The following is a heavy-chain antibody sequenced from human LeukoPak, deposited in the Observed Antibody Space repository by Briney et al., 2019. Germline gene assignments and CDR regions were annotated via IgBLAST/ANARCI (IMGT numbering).Heavy chain of an antibody. Sequence: GGSLRLSCAASGFTFSDHYMDWVRQAPGKGLEWVGRIRNKANSHTTEYAASVKDRFTISRDDSKNSLYLQMNSLKTEDTAVYYCVTVSSFDYWGQGTLVTVSS. CDR3: VTVSSFDY. V-gene: IGHV3-72*01. J-gene: IGHJ4*02. CDR2: IRNKANSHTT. CDR1: GFTFSDHY.